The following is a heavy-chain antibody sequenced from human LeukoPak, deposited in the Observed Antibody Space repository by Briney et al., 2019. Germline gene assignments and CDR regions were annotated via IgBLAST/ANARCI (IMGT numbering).Heavy chain of an antibody. Sequence: ASVKVSCKASGGTFSSYAISWVRPAPGRGLEWMGWISAYNGNTNYAQKLQSRVTMTTDTPTSTAYMELRSLRSDDTAVYYCARDHRSITMVRGGLTWFDPWGQGTLVTVSS. CDR3: ARDHRSITMVRGGLTWFDP. CDR2: ISAYNGNT. V-gene: IGHV1-18*01. CDR1: GGTFSSYA. J-gene: IGHJ5*02. D-gene: IGHD3-10*01.